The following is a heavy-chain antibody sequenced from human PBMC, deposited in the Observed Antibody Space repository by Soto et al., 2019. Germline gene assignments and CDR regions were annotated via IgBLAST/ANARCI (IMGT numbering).Heavy chain of an antibody. D-gene: IGHD3-10*01. J-gene: IGHJ4*02. CDR1: GGSINNNYYC. CDR3: ARHFVAVVIKGWGY. V-gene: IGHV4-39*01. Sequence: SETLSLTCSVSGGSINNNYYCWDWLRQPPGKGLEWIGTTYYNRNAYYNPSLKSRVSMSVDTSKNQFSLKLVSVTAADTAVYYCARHFVAVVIKGWGYWGQGTLVTVSS. CDR2: TYYNRNA.